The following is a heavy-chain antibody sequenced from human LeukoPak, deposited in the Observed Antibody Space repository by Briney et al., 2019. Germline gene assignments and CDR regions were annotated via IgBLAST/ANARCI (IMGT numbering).Heavy chain of an antibody. D-gene: IGHD2-21*02. CDR2: IYPGDSHT. CDR1: GYRFTNYW. CDR3: ARQTAGFDY. V-gene: IGHV5-51*01. J-gene: IGHJ4*02. Sequence: GESLKISCQGSGYRFTNYWLGWVRQMPGKDLEWMGIIYPGDSHTRYSPSFEGQVTISADKSISTAYLQWSSLKASDSAIYFCARQTAGFDYWGQGTLVTVSP.